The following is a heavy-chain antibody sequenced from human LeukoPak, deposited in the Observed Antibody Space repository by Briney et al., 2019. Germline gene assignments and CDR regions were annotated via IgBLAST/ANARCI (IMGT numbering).Heavy chain of an antibody. V-gene: IGHV3-13*04. J-gene: IGHJ4*02. Sequence: PGGSLRLSCAASGFTFSSYDMHWVRQATGKGLEWVSAIGTAGDTYYPGSVKGRFTISRENAKNSLYLQMNSLRAGDTAVYYCARSGVNCSSTSCPEGYFDYWGQGTLVTVSS. CDR1: GFTFSSYD. CDR2: IGTAGDT. CDR3: ARSGVNCSSTSCPEGYFDY. D-gene: IGHD2-2*01.